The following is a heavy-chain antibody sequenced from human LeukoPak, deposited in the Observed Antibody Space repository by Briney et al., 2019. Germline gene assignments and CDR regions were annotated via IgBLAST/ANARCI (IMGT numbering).Heavy chain of an antibody. CDR1: GFTFDDYA. V-gene: IGHV3-43*02. D-gene: IGHD2-2*01. Sequence: PGGSLRLSCAASGFTFDDYAMHWVRQAPGKGLEWVSLISGDGGSTYYADSVKGRFTISRDNAKNTLYLQMNSLRAEDTAVYYCARDRLSDIVVVRTYWFDPWGQGTLVTVSS. CDR2: ISGDGGST. J-gene: IGHJ5*02. CDR3: ARDRLSDIVVVRTYWFDP.